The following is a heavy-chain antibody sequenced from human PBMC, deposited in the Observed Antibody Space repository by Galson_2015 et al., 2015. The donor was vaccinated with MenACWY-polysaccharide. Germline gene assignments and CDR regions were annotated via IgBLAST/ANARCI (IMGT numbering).Heavy chain of an antibody. J-gene: IGHJ4*02. V-gene: IGHV4-59*01. CDR1: GGSISDTF. D-gene: IGHD4-11*01. CDR2: AHYSGNT. Sequence: SETLSLTCTVSGGSISDTFWSWIRQPPGKGLEWIGYAHYSGNTNYSPSLKSRVTMSVDTSKNQFSLNLSSVTAADTAVYYCTRDNNNYGDYWGQRTLVTVSS. CDR3: TRDNNNYGDY.